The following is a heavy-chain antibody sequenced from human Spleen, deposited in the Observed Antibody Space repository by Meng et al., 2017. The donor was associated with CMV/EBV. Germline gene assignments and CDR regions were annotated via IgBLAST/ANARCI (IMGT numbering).Heavy chain of an antibody. J-gene: IGHJ2*01. CDR2: IYPADSDT. CDR1: GYTFTSYW. Sequence: KVSCKGSGYTFTSYWIAWVRQTPGKGLEWMGIIYPADSDTKYSPSFQGQVTISADKSISTAYLQWSSLKASDTASYYCARPAANWYFDLWGRGTLVTVSS. V-gene: IGHV5-51*01. D-gene: IGHD2-15*01. CDR3: ARPAANWYFDL.